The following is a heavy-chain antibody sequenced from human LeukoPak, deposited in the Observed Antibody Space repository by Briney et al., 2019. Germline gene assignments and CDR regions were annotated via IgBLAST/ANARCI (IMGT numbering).Heavy chain of an antibody. V-gene: IGHV3-33*01. CDR1: GFTFSSYG. CDR3: ARDGNFWSGYPNWFDP. CDR2: IWYDGSNK. Sequence: GGSLRLSCAASGFTFSSYGVHWVRQAPGKGLEWVAVIWYDGSNKYYADSVKGRFTISRDNSKNTLYLQMNSPRAEDTAVYYCARDGNFWSGYPNWFDPWGQGTLVTVSS. J-gene: IGHJ5*02. D-gene: IGHD3-3*01.